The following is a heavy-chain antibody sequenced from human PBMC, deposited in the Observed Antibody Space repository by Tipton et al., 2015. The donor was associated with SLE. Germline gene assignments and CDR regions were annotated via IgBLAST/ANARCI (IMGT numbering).Heavy chain of an antibody. V-gene: IGHV4-39*07. CDR3: ARRGGWWYFDL. D-gene: IGHD6-19*01. Sequence: TLSLTCSVSGGSMNNGRYYWGGIRQPPGKGLEWSGTGHYSGATYKHSSLKNRITISVNTSKNQFSLKLSSVTAADTAVYYCARRGGWWYFDLWGRGTLVTVSS. J-gene: IGHJ2*01. CDR1: GGSMNNGRYY. CDR2: GHYSGAT.